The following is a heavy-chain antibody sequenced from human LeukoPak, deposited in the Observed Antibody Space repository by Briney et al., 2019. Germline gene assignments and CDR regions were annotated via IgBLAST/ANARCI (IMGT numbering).Heavy chain of an antibody. D-gene: IGHD1-7*01. CDR3: ARIRSGGTYYYYYMDV. CDR2: IHYSGST. Sequence: SETLSLTCTASGGSISSGGYYWSWIRQYPGKGLEWIGFIHYSGSTYYIPSLKSRVTISVDTADNQFSLRLSSVTAADTAVYYCARIRSGGTYYYYYMDVWGKGTTVTVSS. CDR1: GGSISSGGYY. J-gene: IGHJ6*03. V-gene: IGHV4-31*03.